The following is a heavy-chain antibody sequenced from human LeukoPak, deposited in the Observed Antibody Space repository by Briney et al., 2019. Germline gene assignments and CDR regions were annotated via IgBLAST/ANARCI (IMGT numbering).Heavy chain of an antibody. J-gene: IGHJ4*02. CDR1: GGSFSGYY. CDR2: INHSGST. V-gene: IGHV4-34*01. CDR3: ARYASGSYYKAPNFDY. Sequence: PSETLSLTCAVYGGSFSGYYWSWIRQPPGKGLEWIGEINHSGSTNYNPSLKSRVTISVDTSKNQFSLKLSSVTAADTAVYYCARYASGSYYKAPNFDYWGQGTLVTVSS. D-gene: IGHD3-10*01.